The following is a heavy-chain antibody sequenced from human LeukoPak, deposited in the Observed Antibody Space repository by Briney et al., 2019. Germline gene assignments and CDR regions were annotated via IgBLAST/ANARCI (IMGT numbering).Heavy chain of an antibody. CDR2: IYYSGST. CDR3: ARHSGSGYYSYYYYYGMDV. J-gene: IGHJ6*02. CDR1: GASISSYY. V-gene: IGHV4-59*08. Sequence: PSETLSLTCTVSGASISSYYWSWIRQPPGKGLEWIGYIYYSGSTNYNPSLKSRVTISVDTSKNQFSLKLSSVTAADTAVYYCARHSGSGYYSYYYYYGMDVWGQGTTVTVSS. D-gene: IGHD3-22*01.